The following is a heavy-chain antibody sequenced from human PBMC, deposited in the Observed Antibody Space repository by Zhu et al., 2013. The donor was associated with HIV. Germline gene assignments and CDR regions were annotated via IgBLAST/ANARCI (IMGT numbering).Heavy chain of an antibody. CDR2: ISGYNGDT. V-gene: IGHV1-18*01. CDR3: AREGRYFDSGGHGAFDI. CDR1: GYTFTSYG. Sequence: QVQLVQSGTEVKKPGASVKVSCTASGYTFTSYGISWVRQAPGQGLEWMGWISGYNGDTNYAQKLQGRVIMTTDTSTNTAYMDLRSLRSDDTAVYYCAREGRYFDSGGHGAFDIWGQGTMVTVSS. J-gene: IGHJ3*02. D-gene: IGHD3-9*01.